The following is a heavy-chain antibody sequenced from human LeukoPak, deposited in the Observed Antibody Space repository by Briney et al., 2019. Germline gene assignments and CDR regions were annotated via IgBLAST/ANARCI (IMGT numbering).Heavy chain of an antibody. J-gene: IGHJ4*02. CDR3: ARGRAAAVSWYFDY. V-gene: IGHV3-30*04. D-gene: IGHD6-13*01. Sequence: PGGSLRLSCAASGFTFSSYAMQWVRQAPGKGLEWGAFISYDVSNTYYADSVKGRFTISRDNSKNALYLQMKRLRAEDTAVYYCARGRAAAVSWYFDYWGRGTLVTVSS. CDR1: GFTFSSYA. CDR2: ISYDVSNT.